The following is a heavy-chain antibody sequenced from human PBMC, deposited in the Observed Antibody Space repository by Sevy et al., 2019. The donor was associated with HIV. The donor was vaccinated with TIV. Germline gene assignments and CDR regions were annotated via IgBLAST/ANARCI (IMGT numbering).Heavy chain of an antibody. Sequence: GGSLRLSCAASGFTFSSYWMSWVRQAPGKGLEWVANIKQDGSEKYYVDSVKGRFPISRENAKNSLYLQMNSLRAEDTAVYYCARSPIAAAGRLDYWGQGTLVTVSS. V-gene: IGHV3-7*01. CDR2: IKQDGSEK. J-gene: IGHJ4*02. D-gene: IGHD6-13*01. CDR3: ARSPIAAAGRLDY. CDR1: GFTFSSYW.